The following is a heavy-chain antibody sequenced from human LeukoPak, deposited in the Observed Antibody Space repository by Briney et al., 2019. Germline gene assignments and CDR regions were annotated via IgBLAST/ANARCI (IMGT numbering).Heavy chain of an antibody. J-gene: IGHJ3*02. CDR3: ARVPSWFRGAFDI. Sequence: ASVKVSSKASGYTFTSYYMHWVRQAPGQGLEWMGIINPSGGSTSYAQKFQGRVTMTRDTSTSTVYMELSSLRSEDTAVYYCARVPSWFRGAFDIWGQGTMVTVSS. V-gene: IGHV1-46*01. D-gene: IGHD3-10*01. CDR2: INPSGGST. CDR1: GYTFTSYY.